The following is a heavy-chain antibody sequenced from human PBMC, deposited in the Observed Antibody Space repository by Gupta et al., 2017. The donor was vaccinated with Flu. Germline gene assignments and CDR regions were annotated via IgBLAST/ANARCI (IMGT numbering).Heavy chain of an antibody. J-gene: IGHJ6*02. Sequence: EVQLLESGGCLVQPGGSLRLSCAASGFTFSSYAMSWVRQAPGKGLEWVSAISGSGDSTYYADSVKGRFTISRDNSKNTLYLQMNSLRAEDTAVYYCASCSSTSCYEGYYYYGMDVWGQGTTVTVSS. CDR3: ASCSSTSCYEGYYYYGMDV. CDR1: GFTFSSYA. V-gene: IGHV3-23*01. D-gene: IGHD2-2*01. CDR2: ISGSGDST.